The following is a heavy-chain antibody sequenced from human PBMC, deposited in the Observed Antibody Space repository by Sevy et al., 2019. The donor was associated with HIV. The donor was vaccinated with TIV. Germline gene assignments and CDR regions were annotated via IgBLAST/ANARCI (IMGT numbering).Heavy chain of an antibody. CDR3: GRANYDSSGYYYSYFDY. CDR1: GGTFSSYA. D-gene: IGHD3-22*01. CDR2: IIPIFGTA. Sequence: ASVKVSCKASGGTFSSYAISWVRQAPGQGLEWMGGIIPIFGTANYAQKFQGRVTITADKSTSTAYMELSSLRSEDTAVYYCGRANYDSSGYYYSYFDYWGQGTLVTVSS. J-gene: IGHJ4*02. V-gene: IGHV1-69*06.